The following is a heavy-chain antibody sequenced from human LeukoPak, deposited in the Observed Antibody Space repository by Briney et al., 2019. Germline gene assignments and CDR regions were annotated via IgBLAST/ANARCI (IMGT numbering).Heavy chain of an antibody. J-gene: IGHJ6*02. V-gene: IGHV3-7*01. CDR2: MNQDGSAK. CDR1: GFTFSDSW. CDR3: ATYTHWVAGDV. Sequence: GGSLRLSCAASGFTFSDSWMSWVRQAPGDGLEWVANMNQDGSAKEYVDSVKGRFTISRDNARNSLYLQMSSLRAEDTAVYYCATYTHWVAGDVWGQGTTVTVSS. D-gene: IGHD3-16*01.